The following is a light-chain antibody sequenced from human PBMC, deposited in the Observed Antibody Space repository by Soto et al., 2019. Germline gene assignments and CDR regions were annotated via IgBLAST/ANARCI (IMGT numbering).Light chain of an antibody. V-gene: IGKV1-39*01. CDR3: QQSSDTPWT. J-gene: IGKJ1*01. CDR2: AAS. Sequence: DIQMTQSPSSLSASVGDRVTITCRASQTITTYLNWYQHKPGKAHKVLIYAASSLRSGVPSRFSGSGSGTDFSLTISSLQPEDFATYYCQQSSDTPWTFGQATKVAIK. CDR1: QTITTY.